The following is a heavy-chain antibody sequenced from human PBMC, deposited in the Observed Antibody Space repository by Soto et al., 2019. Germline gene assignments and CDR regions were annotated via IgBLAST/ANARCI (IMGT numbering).Heavy chain of an antibody. CDR1: GFSLSVYA. D-gene: IGHD3-9*01. J-gene: IGHJ4*02. CDR3: AKPLTTGYYFPFDY. Sequence: GGSLRLCCAASGFSLSVYAMSWVRQPPGKGLEWVSTISGSGGSTYYADSVKGRFTISRDNSKNTLYLQMNSLRAEDTAVYYCAKPLTTGYYFPFDYWGQGTLVTVSS. CDR2: ISGSGGST. V-gene: IGHV3-23*01.